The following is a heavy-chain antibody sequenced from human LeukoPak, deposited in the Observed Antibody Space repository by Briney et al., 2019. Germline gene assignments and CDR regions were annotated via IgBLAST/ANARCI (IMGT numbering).Heavy chain of an antibody. V-gene: IGHV3-23*01. CDR1: GFTFSSYA. J-gene: IGHJ4*02. CDR3: AKDLIVVVVAAEVYFDY. D-gene: IGHD2-15*01. Sequence: GSLRLSCAAAGFTFSSYAMSKVRQAPGKGLEWVSAISGSGGSTYSADSVKGRFTISKDNSKKTLYLQMSSLRAEDTAVYYCAKDLIVVVVAAEVYFDYWGQGTLVTVSS. CDR2: ISGSGGST.